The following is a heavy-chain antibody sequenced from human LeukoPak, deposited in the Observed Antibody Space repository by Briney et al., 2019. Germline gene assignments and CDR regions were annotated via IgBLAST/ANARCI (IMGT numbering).Heavy chain of an antibody. CDR1: GFTFNTHA. V-gene: IGHV3-23*01. CDR2: ITSSGRTP. CDR3: AKDRPNFYETSGSYYKIKGDF. D-gene: IGHD3-10*01. Sequence: PGGSLRPSCEASGFTFNTHAMSWVRQAPGKGLEWVASITSSGRTPYYTDSVKGRFTISRDNSKNTLYLQMNSLRGEDTAVYYCAKDRPNFYETSGSYYKIKGDFWGQGSLVTVSS. J-gene: IGHJ4*02.